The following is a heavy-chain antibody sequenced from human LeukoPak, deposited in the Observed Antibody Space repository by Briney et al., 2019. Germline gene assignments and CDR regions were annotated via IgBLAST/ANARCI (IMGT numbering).Heavy chain of an antibody. D-gene: IGHD3-10*01. J-gene: IGHJ4*02. CDR1: GYTFSSYW. CDR2: IDTDGRTT. CDR3: ARDVAGARSY. V-gene: IGHV3-74*01. Sequence: GGSLRLSCAASGYTFSSYWMHWVRQAPGKGLVWVSRIDTDGRTTNYADSVRGRFTIYRDNVQNTLYLQMNSLTAEDTAVYYCARDVAGARSYWGQGALVSDSS.